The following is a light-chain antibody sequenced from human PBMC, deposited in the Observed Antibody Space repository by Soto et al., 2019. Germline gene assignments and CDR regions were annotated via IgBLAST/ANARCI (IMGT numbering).Light chain of an antibody. CDR3: SSYAATNNFV. J-gene: IGLJ1*01. CDR1: SSDVGGYNF. V-gene: IGLV2-8*01. Sequence: QSALTQPPSASGSPGQSVTISCTGTSSDVGGYNFVSWYQQHPGKAPQLIIYEVTKRPSGVPDRFSGSKSGNTASLTVSGLQTEDEADYYCSSYAATNNFVFGSRTKVTVL. CDR2: EVT.